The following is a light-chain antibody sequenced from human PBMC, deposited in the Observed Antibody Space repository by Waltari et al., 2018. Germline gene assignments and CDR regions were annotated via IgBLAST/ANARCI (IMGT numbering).Light chain of an antibody. Sequence: EIVMTQSPATLSVSPGERATLSCGASQSVSSNLAWYQQKPGQAPRLLIYGASTRATGIPARFSGSGSGTEFTLTISSLQSEDFAVYYCQQYHNWPTFGQGTKVEIK. CDR2: GAS. V-gene: IGKV3D-15*01. J-gene: IGKJ1*01. CDR3: QQYHNWPT. CDR1: QSVSSN.